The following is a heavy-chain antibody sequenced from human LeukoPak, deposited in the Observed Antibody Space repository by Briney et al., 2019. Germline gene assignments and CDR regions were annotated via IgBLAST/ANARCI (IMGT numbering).Heavy chain of an antibody. CDR1: GYTFTSYD. Sequence: GASVKVSCKASGYTFTSYDINWVRQATGQGLEWMGWMNPNSGNTGYAQKFQGRVTMTRNTSISTAYMELSSLRSEDTAVYYCARGANWQVGATTYYYYMDVWGKGTTVTISS. CDR3: ARGANWQVGATTYYYYMDV. V-gene: IGHV1-8*01. J-gene: IGHJ6*03. D-gene: IGHD1-26*01. CDR2: MNPNSGNT.